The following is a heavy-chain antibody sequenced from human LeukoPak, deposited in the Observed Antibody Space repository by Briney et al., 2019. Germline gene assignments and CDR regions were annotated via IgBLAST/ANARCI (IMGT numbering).Heavy chain of an antibody. J-gene: IGHJ4*02. CDR2: INHSGST. Sequence: LSXTCAVYGXSXSGYYWSWIRQPPGKGLEWIGEINHSGSTNYNPSLKSRVTISVDTSKNQFSLKLSSVTAADTAVYYCARVDYWGQGTLVTVSS. CDR3: ARVDY. V-gene: IGHV4-34*01. CDR1: GXSXSGYY.